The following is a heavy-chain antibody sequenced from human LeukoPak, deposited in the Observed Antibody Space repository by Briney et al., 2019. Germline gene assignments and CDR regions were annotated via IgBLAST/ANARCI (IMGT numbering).Heavy chain of an antibody. CDR1: GFTFTSSA. V-gene: IGHV1-58*02. D-gene: IGHD3-22*01. CDR2: IVVGSGNT. J-gene: IGHJ3*02. CDR3: ATGTYDSSGHDAFDI. Sequence: ASVKVSCKASGFTFTSSAMQWVRQARGQRLEWIGWIVVGSGNTNYAQKFQERVTITRDMSTSTAYMELTSLRSEDTAVYYCATGTYDSSGHDAFDIWGQGTMVTVSS.